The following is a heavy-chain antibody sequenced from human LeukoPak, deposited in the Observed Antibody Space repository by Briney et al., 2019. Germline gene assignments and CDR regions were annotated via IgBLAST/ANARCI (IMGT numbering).Heavy chain of an antibody. J-gene: IGHJ4*02. CDR1: GFTFSSYS. CDR3: AGAEFGELWPLDY. V-gene: IGHV3-48*01. D-gene: IGHD3-10*01. CDR2: ISSSSSTI. Sequence: GGSLRLSCAASGFTFSSYSMNWVRQAPGKGLESVSYISSSSSTIYYADSVKGRFTISRDNAKNSLYLQMNSLRAEDTAVYYCAGAEFGELWPLDYWGQGTLVTVSS.